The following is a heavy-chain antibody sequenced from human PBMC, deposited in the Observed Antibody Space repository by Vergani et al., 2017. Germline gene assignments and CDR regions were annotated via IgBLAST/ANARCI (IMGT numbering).Heavy chain of an antibody. CDR1: GFSVSSSGVG. V-gene: IGHV2-5*01. J-gene: IGHJ4*02. CDR3: AHRDIFDDNYEYLDY. CDR2: IYWNDDK. Sequence: QITLKESGPTLVKPPQTLTLTCTVPGFSVSSSGVGVAWISQPPGKALECLAIIYWNDDKRDSPSLMGRLTIAKDTSRNQVVRTMTNMDPVETATYYLAHRDIFDDNYEYLDYWGPGTLLTVSS. D-gene: IGHD4-11*01.